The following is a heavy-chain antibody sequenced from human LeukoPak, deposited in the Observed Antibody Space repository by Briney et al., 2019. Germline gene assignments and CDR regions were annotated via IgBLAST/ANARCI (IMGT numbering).Heavy chain of an antibody. V-gene: IGHV1-69*13. CDR2: IIPLFNTT. CDR1: GYTFTSYG. D-gene: IGHD2-15*01. J-gene: IGHJ3*02. CDR3: ARLDCSGGSCYSTAFDI. Sequence: WASVKVSCKASGYTFTSYGISWVRQAPGQGLEWMGGIIPLFNTTNCAQRFQGRVTITADESTSTAYMELSSLRSEDTAVYYCARLDCSGGSCYSTAFDIWGQGTMVTVSS.